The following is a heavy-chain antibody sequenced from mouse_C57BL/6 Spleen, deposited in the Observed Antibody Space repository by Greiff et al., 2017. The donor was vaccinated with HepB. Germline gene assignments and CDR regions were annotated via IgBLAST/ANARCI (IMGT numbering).Heavy chain of an antibody. D-gene: IGHD2-3*01. CDR2: IDPSDSYT. CDR3: ARSDGHYWYFDV. CDR1: GYTFTSYW. Sequence: VQLQQPGAELVMPGASVKLSCKASGYTFTSYWMHWVKQRPGQGLEWIGEIDPSDSYTNYNQKFKGKSTLTVDKSSSTAYMQLSSLTSEDSAVYYCARSDGHYWYFDVWGTGTTVTVSS. V-gene: IGHV1-69*01. J-gene: IGHJ1*03.